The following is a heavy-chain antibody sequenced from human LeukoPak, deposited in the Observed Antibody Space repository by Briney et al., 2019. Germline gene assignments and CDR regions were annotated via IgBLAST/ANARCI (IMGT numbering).Heavy chain of an antibody. V-gene: IGHV1-69*05. CDR2: IIPIFGTA. D-gene: IGHD2-15*01. CDR1: GGTFSSYA. J-gene: IGHJ5*02. Sequence: ASVKVSCKASGGTFSSYAISWVRQAPGQGREWMGRIIPIFGTANYAQKFQGRVTITTDESTSTAYMELSSLRSEDTAVYYCAVGYCSGGSCYGLYTGDNWFDPWGQGTLVTVSS. CDR3: AVGYCSGGSCYGLYTGDNWFDP.